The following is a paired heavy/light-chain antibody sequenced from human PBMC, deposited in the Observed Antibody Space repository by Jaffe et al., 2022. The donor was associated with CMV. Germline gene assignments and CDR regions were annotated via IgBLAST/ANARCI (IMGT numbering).Light chain of an antibody. CDR2: AAS. Sequence: DIQMTQSPSSLSASVGDRVTITCRASQGISNSLVWYQQKPGKAPKLLLFAASSLETGVPSRFSGSGSGTDYTLTISSLQPEDFATYYCQQYSSSPPTFGGGTKVEI. J-gene: IGKJ4*01. CDR3: QQYSSSPPT. V-gene: IGKV1-NL1*01. CDR1: QGISNS.
Heavy chain of an antibody. CDR3: ARRRVRGVQYFDL. CDR2: MYYTGST. CDR1: GGSVSSYF. Sequence: QVQLQESGPGLVKPSETLSLTCTVSGGSVSSYFWSWIRQPPGKGLEWIGYMYYTGSTDYNPSLKSRVTMSVDTSNSQFSLKLSSVTAADTGVYYCARRRVRGVQYFDLWGRGTLVTVSS. J-gene: IGHJ2*01. D-gene: IGHD3-10*01. V-gene: IGHV4-59*08.